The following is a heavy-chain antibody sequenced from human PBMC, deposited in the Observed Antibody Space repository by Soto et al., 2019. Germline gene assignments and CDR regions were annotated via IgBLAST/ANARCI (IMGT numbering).Heavy chain of an antibody. CDR2: IYNSGRGST. J-gene: IGHJ6*02. Sequence: SETLSLTCSVSGSSMTTYYWHWIRQAPGKGLEWIGFIYNSGRGSTGSNPSLTSRVAFSIETSKNQFSLKLSSVTAADTAVYYCARGSSIAGLYYGMDVWGQGTTVT. D-gene: IGHD6-6*01. CDR3: ARGSSIAGLYYGMDV. V-gene: IGHV4-59*12. CDR1: GSSMTTYY.